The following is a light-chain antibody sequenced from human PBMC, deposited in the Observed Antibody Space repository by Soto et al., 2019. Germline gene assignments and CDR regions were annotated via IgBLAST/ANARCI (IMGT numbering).Light chain of an antibody. CDR2: GAS. V-gene: IGKV3-15*01. Sequence: ETVVTQSPVTLSVSPGEGVTFSCRTSQSVGYNLAWYQQKPGQAPRPLIYGASTRITGIPARFSGSGSGTEFTLTITSLQSDDFAVYYCQQYGNWPEYSFGQGTKLQIK. CDR3: QQYGNWPEYS. CDR1: QSVGYN. J-gene: IGKJ2*03.